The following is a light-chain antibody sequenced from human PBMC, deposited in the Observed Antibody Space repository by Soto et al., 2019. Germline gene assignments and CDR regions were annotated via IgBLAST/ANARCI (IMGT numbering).Light chain of an antibody. CDR1: QSLLHSNGKNY. J-gene: IGKJ1*01. CDR3: MQALQAPWT. CDR2: LGS. Sequence: DIVMTQSPLSLPVTPGEPASMSCRSSQSLLHSNGKNYLDWYLQKPGQSPQLLIYLGSNRASGVPDRFSGSGSGTEFTLKISRVEAEDDGIYYCMQALQAPWTFGQGTKVEIK. V-gene: IGKV2-28*01.